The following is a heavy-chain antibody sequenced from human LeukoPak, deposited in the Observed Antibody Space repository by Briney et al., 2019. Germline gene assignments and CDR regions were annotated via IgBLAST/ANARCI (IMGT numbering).Heavy chain of an antibody. D-gene: IGHD3-9*01. V-gene: IGHV4-59*01. Sequence: SETLSLTCTVSGGSISSYYWSWIRQPPGKGLEWIGYIYYSGSTNYNPSLNSRVTISVDASKNQFSLKLSSVTAADTAVYYCARGRAYYDILTGYSSDAFDIWGQGTMVTVSS. J-gene: IGHJ3*02. CDR1: GGSISSYY. CDR3: ARGRAYYDILTGYSSDAFDI. CDR2: IYYSGST.